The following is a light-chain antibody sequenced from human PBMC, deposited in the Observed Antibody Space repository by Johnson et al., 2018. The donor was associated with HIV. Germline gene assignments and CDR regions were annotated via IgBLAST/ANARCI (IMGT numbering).Light chain of an antibody. CDR2: DND. CDR1: SSNIGNNY. V-gene: IGLV1-51*01. Sequence: QSVLTQPPSVSAAPGQKVTISCSGNSSNIGNNYISWYQQLPGTAPKLLIYDNDKRPLGIPDRFSGSKSGTSATLGITGLQTGDEADYYCGTWDNSLITVYVVGTGTKVTVL. CDR3: GTWDNSLITVYV. J-gene: IGLJ1*01.